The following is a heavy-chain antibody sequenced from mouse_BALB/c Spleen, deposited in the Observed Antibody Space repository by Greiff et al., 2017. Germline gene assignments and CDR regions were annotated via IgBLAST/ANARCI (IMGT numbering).Heavy chain of an antibody. J-gene: IGHJ4*01. V-gene: IGHV5-6-5*01. CDR2: ISSGGST. D-gene: IGHD2-1*01. CDR3: ARGRDVNYLDY. CDR1: GFTFSSYA. Sequence: DVKLVESGGGLVKPGGSLKLSCAASGFTFSSYAMSWVRQTPEKRLEWVASISSGGSTYYPDSVKGRFTISRDNARNILYLQMSSLRSEDTAMYYFARGRDVNYLDYWGQGTSVTGAS.